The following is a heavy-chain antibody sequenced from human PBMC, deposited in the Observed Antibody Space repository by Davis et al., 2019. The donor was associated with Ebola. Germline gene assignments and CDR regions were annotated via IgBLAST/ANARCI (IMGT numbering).Heavy chain of an antibody. D-gene: IGHD3-22*01. V-gene: IGHV3-48*02. CDR1: GFTFSSYA. CDR2: ISSGSSYI. J-gene: IGHJ1*01. CDR3: ARDVHYDSSGYFVAAEYFQH. Sequence: GESLKISCVASGFTFSSYAMNWVRQAPGKGLEWVSHISSGSSYIYYADSVKGRFTISRDNAKNSLYLQMNSLVDEDTAVYYCARDVHYDSSGYFVAAEYFQHWGQGTLVTVSS.